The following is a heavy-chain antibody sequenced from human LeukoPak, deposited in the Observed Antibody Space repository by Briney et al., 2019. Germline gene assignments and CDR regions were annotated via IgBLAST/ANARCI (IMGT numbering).Heavy chain of an antibody. J-gene: IGHJ3*02. V-gene: IGHV3-48*03. Sequence: GGSLRLSCAASGFTFSLFEMNWVRQAPGKGLEWVSYISNSTYTIYYADSVKGRFTISRDNAKNSLYLQMNSVRAEDTAVYYCVRSPYSESYYGDAFDIWGQGTVVTLSS. CDR2: ISNSTYTI. D-gene: IGHD1-26*01. CDR1: GFTFSLFE. CDR3: VRSPYSESYYGDAFDI.